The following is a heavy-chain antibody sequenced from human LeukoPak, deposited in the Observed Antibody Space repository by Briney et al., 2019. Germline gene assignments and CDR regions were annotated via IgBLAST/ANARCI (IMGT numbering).Heavy chain of an antibody. Sequence: SETLSLTCTVSGGSINSGGYYWSWIRHHPGKGLEWIGYIFYTGTTYYNPSLKSRVTISIDMSKNQLSLKLSSVTAADTAVYYCARVPPPFDGYYSMDVWGQGTTVTVSS. D-gene: IGHD5-24*01. J-gene: IGHJ6*02. CDR3: ARVPPPFDGYYSMDV. V-gene: IGHV4-31*03. CDR1: GGSINSGGYY. CDR2: IFYTGTT.